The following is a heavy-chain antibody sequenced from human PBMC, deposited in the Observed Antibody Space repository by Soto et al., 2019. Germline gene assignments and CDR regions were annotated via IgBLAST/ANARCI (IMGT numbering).Heavy chain of an antibody. J-gene: IGHJ6*02. CDR2: IVGSGAGT. CDR1: GFTFSTYA. D-gene: IGHD3-3*01. Sequence: EVQLLESGRGLVQSGESLRLSCVVSGFTFSTYAMSWVRQAPGKGLEWVSAIVGSGAGTYYADSVKGRFTISRDNSKNTLYLQMNSLRAEDTAVYYCAKGRKAYYDFWSGYDSHYYYGMDVWGQGTTVTVSS. CDR3: AKGRKAYYDFWSGYDSHYYYGMDV. V-gene: IGHV3-23*01.